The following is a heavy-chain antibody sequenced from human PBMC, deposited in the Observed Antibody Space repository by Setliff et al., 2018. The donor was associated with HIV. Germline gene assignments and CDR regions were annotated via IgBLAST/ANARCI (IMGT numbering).Heavy chain of an antibody. J-gene: IGHJ6*02. Sequence: GGSLRLSCAGSGFTFSNVWMSWVRQAPGKGLEWVANIKQDGSEKYYVDSVKGRFTISRDNAKKSLYLQMDSLRAEDTAVYYCARSYYGSTTSYGMDVWGQGTTVTVSS. V-gene: IGHV3-7*01. CDR2: IKQDGSEK. D-gene: IGHD3-10*01. CDR1: GFTFSNVW. CDR3: ARSYYGSTTSYGMDV.